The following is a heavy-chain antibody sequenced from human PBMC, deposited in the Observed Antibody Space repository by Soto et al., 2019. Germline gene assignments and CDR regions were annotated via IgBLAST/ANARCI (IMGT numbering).Heavy chain of an antibody. CDR2: IDPSDSYV. CDR3: ARHGGGYSYGSWFDP. J-gene: IGHJ5*02. CDR1: GCSFTTYW. Sequence: GESLKISCKGSGCSFTTYWIGWVRQMPGKGLEWMGRIDPSDSYVDYSPAFQGHVTISVDKSINTAYLQWSSLKASDTAMYYCARHGGGYSYGSWFDPWGQGTLVTVS. D-gene: IGHD5-18*01. V-gene: IGHV5-10-1*01.